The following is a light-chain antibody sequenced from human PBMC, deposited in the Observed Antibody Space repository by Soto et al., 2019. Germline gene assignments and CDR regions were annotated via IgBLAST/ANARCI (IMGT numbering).Light chain of an antibody. J-gene: IGLJ2*01. V-gene: IGLV1-47*01. CDR2: RNN. CDR3: AAWDDSLSGVV. Sequence: QSVLTQPPSASGTPGQRVTISCSGSSSNIGSNYLYWYQQLPGTAPQLLIYRNNQRPSGVPDRFSGSKSGTSASLAISGLRSEDEADDYCAAWDDSLSGVVFGGGTKLTVL. CDR1: SSNIGSNY.